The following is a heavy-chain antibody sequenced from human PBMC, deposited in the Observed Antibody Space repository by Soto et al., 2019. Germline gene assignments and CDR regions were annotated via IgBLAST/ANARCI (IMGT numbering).Heavy chain of an antibody. CDR2: ISYDGSNK. V-gene: IGHV3-30*04. Sequence: GGSLRLSCAASGFTFSSYAMHWVRQAPGKGLEWVAVISYDGSNKYYADSVKGRFTISRDNSKNMLYLQMNSLRAEDTAVYYCARSPNYYGSGSYFDYWGQGTLVTVSS. J-gene: IGHJ4*02. CDR3: ARSPNYYGSGSYFDY. CDR1: GFTFSSYA. D-gene: IGHD3-10*01.